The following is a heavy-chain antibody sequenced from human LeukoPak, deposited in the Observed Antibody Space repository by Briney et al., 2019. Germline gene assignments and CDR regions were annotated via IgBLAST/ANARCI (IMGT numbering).Heavy chain of an antibody. J-gene: IGHJ5*02. CDR2: ISSSSSTI. D-gene: IGHD4-17*01. V-gene: IGHV3-48*01. CDR3: ARDLDYGDYVPNWFDP. CDR1: GFTFSSYS. Sequence: HPGGSLRLSCAASGFTFSSYSMNWVRQAPGKGLEWVSYISSSSSTIYYADSVKGRFTISRDNAKNSLYLQMNSLRAEDTAVYYCARDLDYGDYVPNWFDPWGQGTLVTVSS.